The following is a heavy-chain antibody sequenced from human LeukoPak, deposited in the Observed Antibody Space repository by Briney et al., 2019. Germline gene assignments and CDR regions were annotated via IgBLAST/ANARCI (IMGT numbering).Heavy chain of an antibody. CDR1: GFTFSSYA. CDR2: ISYDGSNK. D-gene: IGHD2-2*01. V-gene: IGHV3-30*04. J-gene: IGHJ4*02. Sequence: PGRSLRLSCAASGFTFSSYAMHWVRQALGKGLEWVAVISYDGSNKYYADSVKGRFTISRDNSKNTLYLQMNSLRAEDTAVYYCARVVVPAAPPDYWGQGTLVTVSS. CDR3: ARVVVPAAPPDY.